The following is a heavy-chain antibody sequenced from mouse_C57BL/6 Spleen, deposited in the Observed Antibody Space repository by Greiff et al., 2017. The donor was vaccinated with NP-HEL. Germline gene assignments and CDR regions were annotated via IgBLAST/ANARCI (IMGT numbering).Heavy chain of an antibody. D-gene: IGHD1-1*01. J-gene: IGHJ2*01. Sequence: VQLKQSGPELVKPGASVKISCKASGYSFTGYYMNWVKQSPEKSLEWIGEINPSTGGTTYNQKFKAKATLTVDKSSSTAYMQLKSLTSEDSAVYYCARDTLRDFDYWGQGTTLTVSS. V-gene: IGHV1-42*01. CDR3: ARDTLRDFDY. CDR1: GYSFTGYY. CDR2: INPSTGGT.